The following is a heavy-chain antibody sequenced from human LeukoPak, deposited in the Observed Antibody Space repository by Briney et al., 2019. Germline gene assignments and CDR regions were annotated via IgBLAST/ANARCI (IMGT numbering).Heavy chain of an antibody. CDR1: GGSFSDYY. Sequence: SETLSLTCAVYGGSFSDYYWSWIRQTPRKGLEWIGEINHSGSTNYNPSLKSRVTISVDTSKNQFSLKLSSVTAADTAVYYCARGVAVDIWGQGTMVTVSS. CDR2: INHSGST. D-gene: IGHD2-15*01. CDR3: ARGVAVDI. J-gene: IGHJ3*02. V-gene: IGHV4-34*01.